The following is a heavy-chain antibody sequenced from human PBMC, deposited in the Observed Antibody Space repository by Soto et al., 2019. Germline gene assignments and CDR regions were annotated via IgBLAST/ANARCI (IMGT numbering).Heavy chain of an antibody. J-gene: IGHJ6*02. D-gene: IGHD3-22*01. V-gene: IGHV1-46*01. CDR2: INPSGGST. CDR3: ARDTYYDSSGYYEVPFYYYYYGMDV. CDR1: GYTFTSYY. Sequence: GASVKVSCKASGYTFTSYYMHWVRQAPGQGLEWMGIINPSGGSTSYAQKFQGRVTMTRDTSTSTVYMELSSLRSEDTAVYYCARDTYYDSSGYYEVPFYYYYYGMDVWGQGTXVTVSS.